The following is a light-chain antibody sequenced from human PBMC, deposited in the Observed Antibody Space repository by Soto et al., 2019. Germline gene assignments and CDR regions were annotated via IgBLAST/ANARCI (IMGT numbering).Light chain of an antibody. CDR1: SSDVGGYNY. CDR3: SSYTSSSSLGV. Sequence: QSALTQPPSASGSPGQSVTISCTGTSSDVGGYNYVSWYQQHPGKAPKLIISEVSKRPSGVPDRFSGSKSGNTASLTVSGLQAEDEADYYCSSYTSSSSLGVFGGGTKLTVL. V-gene: IGLV2-8*01. CDR2: EVS. J-gene: IGLJ3*02.